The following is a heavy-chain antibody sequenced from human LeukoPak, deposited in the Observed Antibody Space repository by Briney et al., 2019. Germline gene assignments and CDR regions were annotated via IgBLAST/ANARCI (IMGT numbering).Heavy chain of an antibody. Sequence: GGSLRLSCAGSGFTFSSYAMSWVRQAPGKGLEWVSVVYSGGGTYYADSVKGRFTISRDNSKNTVYLQMNSLRAEDTAVYYCATTAYSSPRGYWGQGTLVTVSS. CDR3: ATTAYSSPRGY. CDR2: VYSGGGT. J-gene: IGHJ4*02. V-gene: IGHV3-66*01. CDR1: GFTFSSYA. D-gene: IGHD6-13*01.